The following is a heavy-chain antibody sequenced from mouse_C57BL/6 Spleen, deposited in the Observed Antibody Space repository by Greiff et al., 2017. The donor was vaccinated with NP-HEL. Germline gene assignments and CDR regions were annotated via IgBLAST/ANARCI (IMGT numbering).Heavy chain of an antibody. CDR1: GYSITSGYY. J-gene: IGHJ1*03. CDR2: ISYDGSN. D-gene: IGHD1-1*01. CDR3: AREATVVATGYFDV. V-gene: IGHV3-6*01. Sequence: EVKLMELGPGLVKPSQSLSLTCSVTGYSITSGYYWNWIRQFPGNKLEWMGYISYDGSNNYNPSLKNRISITRDTSKNQFFLKLNSVTTEDTATYYCAREATVVATGYFDVWGTGTTVTVSS.